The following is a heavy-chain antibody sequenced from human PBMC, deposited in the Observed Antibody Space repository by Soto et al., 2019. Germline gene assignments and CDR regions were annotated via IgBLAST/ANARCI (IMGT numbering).Heavy chain of an antibody. Sequence: QVQLVQSGAEVKKPGSSVKVSCKASGGTFSSYAISWVRQAPGQGLEWMGGIIPIFGTANYAQKFQGRVTITADASTSTAYMELGSLRSEDTAVYYCARVRVRFLEWLGSEGWGQGTLVTVSS. V-gene: IGHV1-69*12. CDR2: IIPIFGTA. D-gene: IGHD3-3*01. J-gene: IGHJ4*02. CDR3: ARVRVRFLEWLGSEG. CDR1: GGTFSSYA.